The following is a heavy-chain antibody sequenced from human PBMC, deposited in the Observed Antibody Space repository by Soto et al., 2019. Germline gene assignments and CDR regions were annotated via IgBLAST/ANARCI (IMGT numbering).Heavy chain of an antibody. CDR3: ARDNNHYYYYMDV. V-gene: IGHV1-69*04. CDR1: GGTFXSYT. J-gene: IGHJ6*03. Sequence: SVKVSCKASGGTFXSYTISWVRQAPGQGLEWMGRIIPILGIANYAQKFQGRVTITADKSTSTAYMELSSLRSEDTAVYYCARDNNHYYYYMDVWGKGTTVTV. CDR2: IIPILGIA. D-gene: IGHD1-20*01.